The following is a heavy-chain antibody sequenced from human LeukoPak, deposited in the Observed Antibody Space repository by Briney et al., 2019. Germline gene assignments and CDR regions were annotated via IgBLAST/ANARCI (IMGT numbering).Heavy chain of an antibody. V-gene: IGHV3-48*04. CDR3: ARDRVGVATRNFDY. D-gene: IGHD5-12*01. J-gene: IGHJ4*02. Sequence: PGGSLRLSCAASGFTFSSYSMNWVRQAPGKGLEWVSYISSSSSTIYYADSVKGRFTISRDNAKNSLYLQMNSLRAEDTAVYYCARDRVGVATRNFDYWGQGTLVTVSS. CDR2: ISSSSSTI. CDR1: GFTFSSYS.